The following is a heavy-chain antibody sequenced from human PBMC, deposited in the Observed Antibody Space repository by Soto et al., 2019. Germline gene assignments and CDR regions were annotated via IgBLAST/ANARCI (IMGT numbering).Heavy chain of an antibody. CDR3: ARDIDYYDSSGYQDY. D-gene: IGHD3-22*01. V-gene: IGHV3-48*03. Sequence: GGSLRLSCAASGFTFSSYEMNWVRQAPGKGLEWVSYITTSGKTIHYADSVKGRFTISRDNAKNSLYLQMNSLRAGDTAVYYCARDIDYYDSSGYQDYWGQGTLVTVSS. J-gene: IGHJ4*02. CDR1: GFTFSSYE. CDR2: ITTSGKTI.